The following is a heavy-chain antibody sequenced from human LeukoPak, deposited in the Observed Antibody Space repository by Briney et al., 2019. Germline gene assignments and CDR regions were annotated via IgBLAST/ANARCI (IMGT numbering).Heavy chain of an antibody. CDR2: TSPSGSRM. CDR3: ARRKVPAANDY. J-gene: IGHJ4*02. Sequence: GGSLRLSCAASGFTFSDYLMSWIRQAPGQGLEWVSYTSPSGSRMYYADSVRGRFTISRDNANSSLFLQMNSLIADDTAVYYCARRKVPAANDYWGQGTLVTVSS. V-gene: IGHV3-11*01. D-gene: IGHD2-2*01. CDR1: GFTFSDYL.